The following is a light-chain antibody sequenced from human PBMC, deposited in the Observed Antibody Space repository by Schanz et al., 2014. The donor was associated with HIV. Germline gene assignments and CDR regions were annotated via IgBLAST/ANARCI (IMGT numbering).Light chain of an antibody. Sequence: MTQSPSSVSASVGDRVTITCRASPGIGRWLAWYQQKPGQAPRLLIYGASTRATGIPARFSGSGSGTEFTLTISSLQSEDFAVYYCQQYNNWPALTFGGGTKVEIK. V-gene: IGKV3-15*01. CDR1: PGIGRW. CDR3: QQYNNWPALT. J-gene: IGKJ4*01. CDR2: GAS.